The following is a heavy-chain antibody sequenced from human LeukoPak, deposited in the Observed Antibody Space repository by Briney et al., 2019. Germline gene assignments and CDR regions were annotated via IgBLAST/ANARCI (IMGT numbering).Heavy chain of an antibody. J-gene: IGHJ3*02. V-gene: IGHV1-2*02. CDR2: INPNSGGT. CDR1: GYTFTGYY. CDR3: ATAGGGYSYGDDAFDI. Sequence: ASVKVSCKASGYTFTGYYMHRVRQAPGQGLEWMGWINPNSGGTNYAQKFQGRVTMTRDTSISTAYMELSRLRSDDTAVYCCATAGGGYSYGDDAFDIWGQGTMVTVSS. D-gene: IGHD5-18*01.